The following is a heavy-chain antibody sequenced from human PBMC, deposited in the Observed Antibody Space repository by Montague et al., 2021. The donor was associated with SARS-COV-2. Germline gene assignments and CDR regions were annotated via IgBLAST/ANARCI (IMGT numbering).Heavy chain of an antibody. J-gene: IGHJ6*02. CDR3: AREQQLAPRGFGVDA. V-gene: IGHV4-59*11. CDR2: ISYSGST. CDR1: DVPTSAHF. D-gene: IGHD6-13*01. Sequence: TLSLTCTVSDVPTSAHFWSWIRQSPGKGLEWIGYISYSGSTKYSPSLTSRVTISLGSSRKHLSLELRSVTAADTAVYYCAREQQLAPRGFGVDAWGQGTTVIVTS.